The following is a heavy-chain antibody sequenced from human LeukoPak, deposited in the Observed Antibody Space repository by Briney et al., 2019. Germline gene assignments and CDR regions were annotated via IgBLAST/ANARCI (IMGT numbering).Heavy chain of an antibody. J-gene: IGHJ4*02. Sequence: GGSLRLSCAASGFTFSDYYMSWIRQAPGKGLEWVSYISSSGSTIYYADSVKGRFTISRDNAQNSLYLQMNSLRAEDTAVYYCAREGRYDSSGYYLRWGQGTLVTVSS. CDR2: ISSSGSTI. V-gene: IGHV3-11*04. CDR1: GFTFSDYY. CDR3: AREGRYDSSGYYLR. D-gene: IGHD3-22*01.